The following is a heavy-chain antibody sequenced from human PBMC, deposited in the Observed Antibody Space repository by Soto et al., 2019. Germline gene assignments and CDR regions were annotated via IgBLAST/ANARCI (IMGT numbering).Heavy chain of an antibody. CDR1: GDSVTRSNW. Sequence: SETLSLTCAVSGDSVTRSNWWSWVRQSPGKGLEWIGEIYHSGNTKYNPSLKSRITMSVDKSKNQFSRKMTSVTAADTAVYYCATSGWNEDFYYYYGMDVWGQGTTVTVSS. J-gene: IGHJ6*02. V-gene: IGHV4-4*02. CDR3: ATSGWNEDFYYYYGMDV. D-gene: IGHD6-19*01. CDR2: IYHSGNT.